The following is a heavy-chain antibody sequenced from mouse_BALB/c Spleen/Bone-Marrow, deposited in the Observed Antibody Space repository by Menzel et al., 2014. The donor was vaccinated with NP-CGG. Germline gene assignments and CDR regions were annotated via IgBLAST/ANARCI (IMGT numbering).Heavy chain of an antibody. D-gene: IGHD2-14*01. J-gene: IGHJ3*01. CDR2: IDTSDSYT. Sequence: QVQLQQSGAELVMPGASVKMSCKASGHTFTDYWMHWVKQRPGQGLEWIGAIDTSDSYTSYNQKFKGKATLTVDESSNTAYMQLSSLTSGDSAVYYCARSDYRYDPLAYWGQGTLVTVSA. CDR3: ARSDYRYDPLAY. V-gene: IGHV1-69*01. CDR1: GHTFTDYW.